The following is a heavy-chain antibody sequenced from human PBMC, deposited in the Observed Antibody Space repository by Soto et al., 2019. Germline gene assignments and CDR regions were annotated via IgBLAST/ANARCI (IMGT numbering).Heavy chain of an antibody. J-gene: IGHJ6*02. Sequence: ASVKVSCKASGYTFTGYYMHWVRQAPGQGLEWMGWINPNSGGTNYAQKFQGRVTMTRDTSISTAYMELSRLRSDDTAVYYCAIHKLAAAAGIQTEYYYYGMDVWGQGTTVTVSS. V-gene: IGHV1-2*02. D-gene: IGHD6-13*01. CDR2: INPNSGGT. CDR1: GYTFTGYY. CDR3: AIHKLAAAAGIQTEYYYYGMDV.